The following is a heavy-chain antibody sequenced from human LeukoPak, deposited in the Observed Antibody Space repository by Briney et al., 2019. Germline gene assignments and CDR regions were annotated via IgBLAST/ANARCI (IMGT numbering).Heavy chain of an antibody. CDR1: GFTFSSYA. CDR3: ARLDIVATIKYFDY. D-gene: IGHD5-12*01. V-gene: IGHV3-23*01. Sequence: GGSVRLSCAASGFTFSSYAMSWVRQAPGKGLEWVSAISGSGGSTYYADSVKGRFTISRDNSKNTLYLQMNSLRAEDTAVYYCARLDIVATIKYFDYWGQGTLVTVSS. J-gene: IGHJ4*02. CDR2: ISGSGGST.